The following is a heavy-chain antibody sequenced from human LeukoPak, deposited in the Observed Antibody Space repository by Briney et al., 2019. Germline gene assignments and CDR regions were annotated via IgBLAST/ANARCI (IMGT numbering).Heavy chain of an antibody. D-gene: IGHD2-21*02. J-gene: IGHJ4*02. CDR2: IYNSGST. CDR1: GASISRYY. Sequence: PSETLSLTCTVSGASISRYYWSWIRQPPGKGLEWIGYIYNSGSTNDNPSLKNRVTISVDTSKNQVSLKLTSVTAADTAVYYCARHFSPNYCTDDCYTFDYWGQGTLVTVSS. CDR3: ARHFSPNYCTDDCYTFDY. V-gene: IGHV4-59*08.